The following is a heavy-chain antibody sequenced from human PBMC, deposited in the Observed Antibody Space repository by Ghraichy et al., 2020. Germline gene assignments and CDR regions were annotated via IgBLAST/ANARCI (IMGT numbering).Heavy chain of an antibody. D-gene: IGHD3-9*01. V-gene: IGHV4-34*01. CDR3: SRRPLRYFDWLTPFDY. Sequence: SETLSLTCAVYGGSFSGYYWSWIRQPPGKGLEWIGEINHSGSTNYHPSLKSRVTISVDTSKNQFSLKLSSVTAADTAVYYCSRRPLRYFDWLTPFDYWGQGTLVTVSS. J-gene: IGHJ4*02. CDR1: GGSFSGYY. CDR2: INHSGST.